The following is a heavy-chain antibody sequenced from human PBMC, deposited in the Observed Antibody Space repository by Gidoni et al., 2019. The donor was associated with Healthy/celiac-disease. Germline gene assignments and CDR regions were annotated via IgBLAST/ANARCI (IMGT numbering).Heavy chain of an antibody. Sequence: QITLKESGPTLVKPTQTLTLTCTFSGFSLSTSGVGVGWIRQPPGKALEWLALIYWDDDKRYSPSLKSRLTITKDTSKNQVVLTMTNMDPVDTATYYCAHRPGVYCTNGVCQPAGAFDIWGQGTMVTVSS. V-gene: IGHV2-5*02. CDR1: GFSLSTSGVG. J-gene: IGHJ3*02. CDR2: IYWDDDK. D-gene: IGHD2-8*01. CDR3: AHRPGVYCTNGVCQPAGAFDI.